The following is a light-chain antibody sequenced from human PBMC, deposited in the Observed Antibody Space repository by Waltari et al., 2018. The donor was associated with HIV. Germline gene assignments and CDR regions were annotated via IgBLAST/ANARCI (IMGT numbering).Light chain of an antibody. J-gene: IGLJ2*01. CDR3: AAWDDSLSAWL. V-gene: IGLV1-47*01. Sequence: QSVLTQPPSASGTPGQRVTISCSGSSSYIATNYVSWYKQFPGTAPKLVVDHTKRRPLGVPDRFPGAKSGTSASLAISALRSEDEADYYCAAWDDSLSAWLFGGGTRLNVL. CDR1: SSYIATNY. CDR2: HTK.